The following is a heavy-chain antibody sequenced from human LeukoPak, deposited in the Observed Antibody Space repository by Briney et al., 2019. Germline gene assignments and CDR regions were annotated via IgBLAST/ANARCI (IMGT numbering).Heavy chain of an antibody. V-gene: IGHV3-20*04. D-gene: IGHD2/OR15-2a*01. Sequence: GGSLRLSCAASGFKFDDYDMSWVRQVPGKGLEWVAGVTADGGNRGYVDSVKGRFAISRDNTKNSLLLQMDSLRTEDTALYYCVRDPFCSNTTRCSFEDWFDPWGPGTLVTVSS. CDR1: GFKFDDYD. CDR3: VRDPFCSNTTRCSFEDWFDP. CDR2: VTADGGNR. J-gene: IGHJ5*02.